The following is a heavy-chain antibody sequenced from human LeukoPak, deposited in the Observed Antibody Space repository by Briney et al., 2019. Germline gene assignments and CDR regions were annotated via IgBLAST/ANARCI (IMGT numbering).Heavy chain of an antibody. CDR1: GGSISSYY. CDR3: ARDLSSNSGYDLPYFDY. V-gene: IGHV4-4*07. CDR2: IYTSGST. D-gene: IGHD5-12*01. Sequence: SETLSLNCTVSGGSISSYYWSWIRQPAGKGLEWIGRIYTSGSTNYNPSLKSRVTMSVDTSKNQFSLKLSSVTAADTAVYYCARDLSSNSGYDLPYFDYWGQGTLVTVSS. J-gene: IGHJ4*02.